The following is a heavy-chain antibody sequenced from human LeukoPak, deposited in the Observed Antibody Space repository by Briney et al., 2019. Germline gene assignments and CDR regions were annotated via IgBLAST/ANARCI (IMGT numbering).Heavy chain of an antibody. Sequence: GGSLRLSCAASGFTFSSYSMNWVRQAPGKGLEWVSYISSSSSTIYYADSVKGRFTISRDNAKNSLYLQMNSLRAEDTALYYCARDHDYYDSSGYIAFDIWGQGTMVTVSS. CDR3: ARDHDYYDSSGYIAFDI. J-gene: IGHJ3*02. V-gene: IGHV3-48*01. CDR2: ISSSSSTI. CDR1: GFTFSSYS. D-gene: IGHD3-22*01.